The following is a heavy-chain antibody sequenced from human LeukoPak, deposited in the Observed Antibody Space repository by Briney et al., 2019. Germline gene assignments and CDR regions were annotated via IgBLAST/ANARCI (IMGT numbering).Heavy chain of an antibody. V-gene: IGHV4-59*12. J-gene: IGHJ4*02. Sequence: PSETLSLTCAVSGGSLSDSYWTWIRQTPGKGLEWIGCIYYRGTAYYNPSLRSRVSISVDTSKNQFSLKMTSVTAADTAVYYCAGGKQWLAFDSWGQGTLVTVSS. D-gene: IGHD6-19*01. CDR1: GGSLSDSY. CDR3: AGGKQWLAFDS. CDR2: IYYRGTA.